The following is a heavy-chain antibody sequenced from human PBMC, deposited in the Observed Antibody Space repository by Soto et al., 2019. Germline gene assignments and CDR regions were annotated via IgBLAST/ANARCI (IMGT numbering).Heavy chain of an antibody. D-gene: IGHD3-9*01. CDR2: ISAYNGNT. CDR3: ARDGYYDILTGYYSGRFDY. J-gene: IGHJ4*02. V-gene: IGHV1-18*01. Sequence: QVQLVQSGAEVKKPGASVKVSCKASGYTFTSYGISWVRQAPGQGLEWMGWISAYNGNTNYAQKLQGRVTMTTDTSTSKAYMELRSLRSDDTAVYYCARDGYYDILTGYYSGRFDYWGQGTLVTVSS. CDR1: GYTFTSYG.